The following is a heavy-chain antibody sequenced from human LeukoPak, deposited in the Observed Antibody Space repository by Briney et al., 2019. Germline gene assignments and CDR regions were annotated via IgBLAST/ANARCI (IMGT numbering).Heavy chain of an antibody. CDR3: ARPPSPYYYDSSGYYGDAFDI. CDR1: GYSFTSYW. Sequence: GESLKISCKGSGYSFTSYWIGWVRQMPGKGLEWMGIIYPGDSDTRYSPSFQGQVTISADKSISTAYLQWSSLKASDTAMYYCARPPSPYYYDSSGYYGDAFDIWGQGTMVTVSS. V-gene: IGHV5-51*01. CDR2: IYPGDSDT. J-gene: IGHJ3*02. D-gene: IGHD3-22*01.